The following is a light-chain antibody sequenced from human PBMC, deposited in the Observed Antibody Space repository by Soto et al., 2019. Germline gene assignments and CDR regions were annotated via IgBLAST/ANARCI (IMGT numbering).Light chain of an antibody. J-gene: IGLJ3*02. V-gene: IGLV9-49*01. CDR1: SGYSNYK. CDR2: VGAGGIVG. Sequence: QSVLTQPPSASASLVASVTLTCTLSSGYSNYKVDWYQQRPGKGPRFVMRVGAGGIVGSKGDGIPDRFSVLGSGLNRYLTIKNIQEEDESDYHCGADHGSGSNFVWVFGGGTQLTVL. CDR3: GADHGSGSNFVWV.